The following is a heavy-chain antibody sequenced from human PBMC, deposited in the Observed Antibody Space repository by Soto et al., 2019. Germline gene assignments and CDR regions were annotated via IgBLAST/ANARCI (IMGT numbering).Heavy chain of an antibody. CDR3: ARFRRGTTTVTYFDY. V-gene: IGHV1-18*01. Sequence: GASVKVSCKASGYTFASYGISWVRHAPGQGLEWMGWISAYNGNTNYAQKLQGRVTMTTDTSTSTAYMELRSLRSDDTAVYYCARFRRGTTTVTYFDYWGQGTLVTVSS. D-gene: IGHD4-17*01. CDR2: ISAYNGNT. J-gene: IGHJ4*02. CDR1: GYTFASYG.